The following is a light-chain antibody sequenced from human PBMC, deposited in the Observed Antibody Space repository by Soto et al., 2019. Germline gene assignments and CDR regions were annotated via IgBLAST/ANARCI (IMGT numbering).Light chain of an antibody. V-gene: IGKV1-5*03. CDR1: QSVSRW. CDR3: QQYDSCAHT. J-gene: IGKJ2*01. CDR2: KAW. Sequence: QMTQSPSTLSASVGARVTITCRASQSVSRWLAWYPQQPGRAPKVLTSKAWRLERAVPSRFSGRCSSKEFTLTTSSLEPDDFAPYYWQQYDSCAHTFRQGIK.